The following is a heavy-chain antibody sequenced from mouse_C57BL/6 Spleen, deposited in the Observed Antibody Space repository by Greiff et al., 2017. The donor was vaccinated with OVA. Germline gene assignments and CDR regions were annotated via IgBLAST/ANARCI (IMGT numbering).Heavy chain of an antibody. CDR2: IDPNSGGT. V-gene: IGHV1-72*01. CDR1: GYTFTSYW. CDR3: ARKDGYDEGYAMDY. Sequence: VQLPQPGAELVKPGASVKLSCKASGYTFTSYWMHWVKQRPGRGLEWIGRIDPNSGGTKYNEKFKSKATLTVDKPSSTAYMQLSSLTTEDSAVYYCARKDGYDEGYAMDYWGQGTSVTVSS. J-gene: IGHJ4*01. D-gene: IGHD2-2*01.